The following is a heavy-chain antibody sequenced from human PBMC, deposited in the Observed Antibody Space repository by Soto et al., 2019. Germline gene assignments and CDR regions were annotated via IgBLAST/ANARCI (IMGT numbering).Heavy chain of an antibody. Sequence: ASVKVSCKASGDTFXSYGISWVRQAPGKGLEWLGWISAYNGNTNYAQKLQGRVTMTTDTSTSTAYMELRSLRSDDTAVYYCARDGLNDFWSGYHINYYFDYWGQGTLVTVSS. D-gene: IGHD3-3*01. V-gene: IGHV1-18*01. CDR1: GDTFXSYG. CDR3: ARDGLNDFWSGYHINYYFDY. CDR2: ISAYNGNT. J-gene: IGHJ4*02.